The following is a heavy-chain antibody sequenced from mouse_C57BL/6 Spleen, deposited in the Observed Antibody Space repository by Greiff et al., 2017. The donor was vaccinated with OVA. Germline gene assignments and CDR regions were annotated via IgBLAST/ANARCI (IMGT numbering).Heavy chain of an antibody. D-gene: IGHD1-1*01. CDR2: IYPGSGNT. CDR1: GYTFTDYY. CDR3: ASGVLHHWYFDV. J-gene: IGHJ1*03. Sequence: QVQLKQSGAELVRPGASVKLSCKASGYTFTDYYINWVKQRPGQGLEWIARIYPGSGNTYYNEKFKGKATLTAEKSSSTAYMQLSSLTSEDSAVYFCASGVLHHWYFDVWGTGTTVTVSS. V-gene: IGHV1-76*01.